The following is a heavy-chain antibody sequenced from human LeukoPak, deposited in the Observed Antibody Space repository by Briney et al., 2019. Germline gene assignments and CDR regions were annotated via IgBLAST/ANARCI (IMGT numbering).Heavy chain of an antibody. V-gene: IGHV4-39*07. CDR3: ARVYELVWFGEPTSSYGMDV. Sequence: PSETLSLTCTVSGGSISSSSYYWGWIRQPPGKGLEWIGSIYYSGSTYYNPSLKSRVTISVDTSKNQFSLKLSSVTAADTAVYYCARVYELVWFGEPTSSYGMDVWGQGTTVTVSS. CDR2: IYYSGST. J-gene: IGHJ6*02. CDR1: GGSISSSSYY. D-gene: IGHD3-10*01.